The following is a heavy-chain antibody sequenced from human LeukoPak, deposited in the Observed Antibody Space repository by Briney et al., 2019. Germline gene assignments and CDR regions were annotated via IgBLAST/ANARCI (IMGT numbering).Heavy chain of an antibody. CDR1: GFTFSYYA. Sequence: GGSLRLSCAASGFTFSYYAMSWVRQAPGRGLEWASVISGSGDSTSNADSVRGRFTISRDNSKNTLYLQMNSLRAEDTAVYYCAKDGSGSYWQLYFDYWGQGTLVTVSS. D-gene: IGHD3-10*01. CDR3: AKDGSGSYWQLYFDY. V-gene: IGHV3-23*01. CDR2: ISGSGDST. J-gene: IGHJ4*02.